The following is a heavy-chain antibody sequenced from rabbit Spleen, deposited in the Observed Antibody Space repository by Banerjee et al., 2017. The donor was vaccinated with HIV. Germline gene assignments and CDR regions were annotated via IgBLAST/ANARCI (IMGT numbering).Heavy chain of an antibody. CDR3: ATWAYASSGGWL. J-gene: IGHJ6*01. CDR2: IYAGSSGST. CDR1: GFSFSSNYY. V-gene: IGHV1S45*01. Sequence: QEQLEESGGDLVKPGASLTLTCTASGFSFSSNYYMCWVRQAPGKGLEWIACIYAGSSGSTYYASRAKGRFTISKTSSTTVTLQMTSLTAADTATYFCATWAYASSGGWLWGPGTLVTVS. D-gene: IGHD1-1*01.